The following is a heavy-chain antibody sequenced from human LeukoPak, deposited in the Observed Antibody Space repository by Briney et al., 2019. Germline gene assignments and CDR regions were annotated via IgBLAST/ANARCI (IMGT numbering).Heavy chain of an antibody. CDR3: ARDDGGNSPYFDY. CDR2: INPSGGST. D-gene: IGHD4-23*01. CDR1: GYTFTSYY. Sequence: ASVKVSCKASGYTFTSYYMHWVRQAPGQGLEWMGIINPSGGSTNYAQKLQGRVTMTTDTSTSTAYMELRSLRSDDTAVYYCARDDGGNSPYFDYWGQGTLVTVSS. V-gene: IGHV1-46*01. J-gene: IGHJ4*02.